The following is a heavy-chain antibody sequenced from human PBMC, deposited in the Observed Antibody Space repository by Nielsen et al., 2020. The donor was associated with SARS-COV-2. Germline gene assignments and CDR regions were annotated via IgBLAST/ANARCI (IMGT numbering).Heavy chain of an antibody. CDR1: GGTFSSYA. CDR3: ASPCGVSGAGGCTGYFDY. V-gene: IGHV1-69*13. D-gene: IGHD3-10*01. J-gene: IGHJ4*02. Sequence: SVKVSCKASGGTFSSYAINWVRQAPGQGLEWMGGIIPIFDTPTYTQKFQGRVTITADDSTKTAYMELNSLRSEDTAVYYCASPCGVSGAGGCTGYFDYWGPGTLVTVSS. CDR2: IIPIFDTP.